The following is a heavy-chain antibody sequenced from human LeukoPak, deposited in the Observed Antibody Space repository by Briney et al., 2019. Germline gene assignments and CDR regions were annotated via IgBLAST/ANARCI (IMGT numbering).Heavy chain of an antibody. J-gene: IGHJ4*02. CDR1: GFTVSSNY. Sequence: GGSLGLSCAASGFTVSSNYMSWVRQAPGKGLEWVSVIYSGGSTYYADSVKGRFTISRDNSKNTLYLQMNSLRAEDTAVYYCARVLYCGGDCYSNAFDYWGQGTLVTVSS. CDR3: ARVLYCGGDCYSNAFDY. D-gene: IGHD2-21*02. CDR2: IYSGGST. V-gene: IGHV3-53*01.